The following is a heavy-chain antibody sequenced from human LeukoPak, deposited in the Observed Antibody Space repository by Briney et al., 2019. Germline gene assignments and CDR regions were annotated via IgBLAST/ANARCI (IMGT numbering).Heavy chain of an antibody. J-gene: IGHJ4*02. CDR2: IYYSGNT. CDR1: GGSISSNNYY. D-gene: IGHD3-3*01. Sequence: SETLSLTCTVSGGSISSNNYYWGWIRQPPGKGLEWIGSIYYSGNTYYNPSLKSRVTISVDTSKNQLSLKLSSVTAADTAVFYCARLWSGLRPPDYWGQGTLVTVSS. CDR3: ARLWSGLRPPDY. V-gene: IGHV4-39*01.